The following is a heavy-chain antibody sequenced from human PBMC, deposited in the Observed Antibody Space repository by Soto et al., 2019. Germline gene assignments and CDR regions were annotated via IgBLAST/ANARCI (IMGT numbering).Heavy chain of an antibody. V-gene: IGHV4-30-2*01. J-gene: IGHJ4*02. D-gene: IGHD5-12*01. Sequence: QLQLQESGLGLVKPSQTLSLTCAVSGGSISSGGYSWSWIRQPPGKGLEWIGYIYHSGSTYYNPSHKSRVTLSVDRSKNQFSLKLSSVTAADTAVYYCAAGGGLPRYYWGQGTLVTVSS. CDR3: AAGGGLPRYY. CDR1: GGSISSGGYS. CDR2: IYHSGST.